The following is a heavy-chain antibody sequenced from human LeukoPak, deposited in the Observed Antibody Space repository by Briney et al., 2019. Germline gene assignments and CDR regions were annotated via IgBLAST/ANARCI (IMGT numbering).Heavy chain of an antibody. V-gene: IGHV1-2*04. J-gene: IGHJ6*02. D-gene: IGHD2-15*01. CDR1: GYTFTGYY. CDR3: ARGIYCSGGSCLYYYYGMDV. Sequence: ASVKVSCKASGYTFTGYYMHWVRQAPGQGLEWMGWINPNSGGTNYAQKFQGWVTMTRDTSISTAYVELSRLRSDDTAVYYCARGIYCSGGSCLYYYYGMDVWGQGTTVTVSS. CDR2: INPNSGGT.